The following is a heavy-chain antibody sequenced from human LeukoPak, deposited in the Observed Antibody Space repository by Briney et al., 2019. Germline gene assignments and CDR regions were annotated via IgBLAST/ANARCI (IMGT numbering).Heavy chain of an antibody. J-gene: IGHJ6*02. CDR2: IYYSGST. CDR3: ARAQWLPPGDGMDV. Sequence: SETLSLTCTVSGGSISSYYWSWIRQPPGKGLEWIGYIYYSGSTNYNPSLKSRVTISVDTSKNQFSLKLSSVTAADTAVYCCARAQWLPPGDGMDVWGQGTTVTVSS. D-gene: IGHD5-12*01. CDR1: GGSISSYY. V-gene: IGHV4-59*01.